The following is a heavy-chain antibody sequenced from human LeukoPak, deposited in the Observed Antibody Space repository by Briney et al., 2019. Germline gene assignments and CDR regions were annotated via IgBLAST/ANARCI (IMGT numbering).Heavy chain of an antibody. CDR1: GFTFSSYA. Sequence: GGSLRLSCAASGFTFSSYAMSWVRQAPGKGLEWVSGILDSGYSTYYANSVKGRFTISKDNSNNTLYLQMNSLRAEDTAVYYCAKLGGHPLHNYYVGVWGKGTTVAVSS. V-gene: IGHV3-23*01. J-gene: IGHJ6*03. CDR3: AKLGGHPLHNYYVGV. D-gene: IGHD3-16*01. CDR2: ILDSGYST.